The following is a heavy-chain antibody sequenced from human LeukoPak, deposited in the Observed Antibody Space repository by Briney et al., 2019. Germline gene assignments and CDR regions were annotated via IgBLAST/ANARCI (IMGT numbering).Heavy chain of an antibody. D-gene: IGHD6-13*01. CDR3: ARNKGIIATAGYNWFDP. V-gene: IGHV3-33*01. CDR1: GFTFSSYG. J-gene: IGHJ5*02. Sequence: PGGSLRLSCAASGFTFSSYGMHWVRQAPGRGLEWVAVIWNDGSHKYYADSVKGRFTISRDNSKNTLYLQMNSLRAEDTAVYYCARNKGIIATAGYNWFDPWGQGTLVTVSS. CDR2: IWNDGSHK.